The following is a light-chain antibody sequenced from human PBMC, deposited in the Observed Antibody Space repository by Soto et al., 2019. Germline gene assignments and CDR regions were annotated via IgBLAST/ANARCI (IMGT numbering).Light chain of an antibody. CDR3: QQNNEWILST. Sequence: EIVMTQSPATLSVSPGERATLSCRASQSVSSNLAWYQQKPGQAPRLLIYGASTRATGIPARFSGSGSGTEFPLNVTSRQSENFAVYYCQQNNEWILSTFGQGTKLQIK. CDR1: QSVSSN. CDR2: GAS. V-gene: IGKV3-15*01. J-gene: IGKJ2*01.